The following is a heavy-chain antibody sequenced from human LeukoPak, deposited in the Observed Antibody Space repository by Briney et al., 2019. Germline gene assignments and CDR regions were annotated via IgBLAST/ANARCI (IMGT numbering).Heavy chain of an antibody. D-gene: IGHD1-26*01. CDR3: IREVSGSSYFDY. J-gene: IGHJ4*02. Sequence: HPGGSLRLSCAASGFTFRSYWMHWVRHVPGKGLVWVSRISSDGGYKAYADSVEGRFTISRDNAKNTLYLQMNSLRADDTAVYYCIREVSGSSYFDYWGQGTLVTVSS. CDR1: GFTFRSYW. V-gene: IGHV3-74*01. CDR2: ISSDGGYK.